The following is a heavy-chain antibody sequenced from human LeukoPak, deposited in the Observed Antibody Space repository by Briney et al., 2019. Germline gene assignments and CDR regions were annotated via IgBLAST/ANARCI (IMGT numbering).Heavy chain of an antibody. CDR2: IKQDGSGK. CDR3: ARDKSMGATPLDY. V-gene: IGHV3-7*05. Sequence: GGSLRLSCAASGFTFSRYWMCWVRQAPGKGLERVANIKQDGSGKYYLDSVKGRFTISRDNAKNSLYLQMNSLRAEDTALYYCARDKSMGATPLDYWGQGTLVTVSS. J-gene: IGHJ4*02. D-gene: IGHD1-26*01. CDR1: GFTFSRYW.